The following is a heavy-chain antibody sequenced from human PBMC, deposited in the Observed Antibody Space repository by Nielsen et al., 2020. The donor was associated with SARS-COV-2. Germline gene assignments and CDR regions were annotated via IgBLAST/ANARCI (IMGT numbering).Heavy chain of an antibody. CDR1: GGSISSYY. J-gene: IGHJ2*01. D-gene: IGHD3-10*01. Sequence: SETLSLTCTVSGGSISSYYWSWIRQPPGKGLEWIGYIYYSGSTNYNPSLTSRVTISVDTSKNQFSLKLSSVTAADTAVYYFAREMITMVRGVIHWYFDLWGRGTLVTVSS. V-gene: IGHV4-59*01. CDR2: IYYSGST. CDR3: AREMITMVRGVIHWYFDL.